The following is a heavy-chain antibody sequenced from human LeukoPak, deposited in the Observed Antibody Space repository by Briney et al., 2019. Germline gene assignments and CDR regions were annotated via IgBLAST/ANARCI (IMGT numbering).Heavy chain of an antibody. Sequence: ASVKVSCKASGYTFTNYYMHWVRQAPGQGLEWMGIINPSSGSTSFPQHFQGRVTMTRDTSTSTVYMELSSLRAEDTAVYYCARGGNDGSGSYYSNWFDSWGQGTLVTVSS. J-gene: IGHJ5*01. V-gene: IGHV1-46*01. CDR1: GYTFTNYY. D-gene: IGHD3-10*01. CDR3: ARGGNDGSGSYYSNWFDS. CDR2: INPSSGST.